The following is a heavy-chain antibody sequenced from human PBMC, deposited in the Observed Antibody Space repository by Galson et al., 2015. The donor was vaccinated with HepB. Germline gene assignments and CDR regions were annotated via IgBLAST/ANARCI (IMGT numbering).Heavy chain of an antibody. D-gene: IGHD3-3*01. CDR3: AKTSARDDYDFWSGYYTGDYYYYYGMDV. J-gene: IGHJ6*02. CDR2: ISGSGGST. Sequence: SLRLSCAASGFTFSSYAMSWVRQAPGKGLEWVPAISGSGGSTYYADSVKGRFIISRDNSKNTLYLQMNSLRAEDTAVYYCAKTSARDDYDFWSGYYTGDYYYYYGMDVWGQGTTVTVSS. CDR1: GFTFSSYA. V-gene: IGHV3-23*01.